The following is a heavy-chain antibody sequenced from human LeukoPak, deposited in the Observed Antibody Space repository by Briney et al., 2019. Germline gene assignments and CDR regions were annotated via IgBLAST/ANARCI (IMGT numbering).Heavy chain of an antibody. J-gene: IGHJ4*02. CDR2: ISYDGSNK. V-gene: IGHV3-30-3*01. CDR1: GFTFSSYA. CDR3: ARTMDYDILTGYFGY. D-gene: IGHD3-9*01. Sequence: GGSLRLSCAASGFTFSSYAMHWVRQAPGKGLEWVAVISYDGSNKYYADSVKGRFTISRDNSKNTLYLQMNSLRAEDTAVYYCARTMDYDILTGYFGYWGQGTLVTVSS.